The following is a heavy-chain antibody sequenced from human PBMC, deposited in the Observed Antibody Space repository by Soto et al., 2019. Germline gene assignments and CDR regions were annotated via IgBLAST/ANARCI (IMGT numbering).Heavy chain of an antibody. CDR3: AQAGYCCGAWPCDY. D-gene: IGHD2-15*01. V-gene: IGHV2-5*02. CDR2: IYWDDDK. J-gene: IGHJ4*02. Sequence: QITLKESGPTLVKPTQTLTLTCTFSGFSLSTSGVGVGWIRPPPGKALEWLALIYWDDDKRYSPSLKSSLTITKDTSKNQVVLTKANMEPVDTGTYYCAQAGYCCGAWPCDYWGQGTLVTVSS. CDR1: GFSLSTSGVG.